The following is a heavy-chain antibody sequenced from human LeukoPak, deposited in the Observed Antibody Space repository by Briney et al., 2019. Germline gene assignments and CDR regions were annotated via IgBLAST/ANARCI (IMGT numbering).Heavy chain of an antibody. CDR2: ISGSGGGT. CDR1: GVTFSSYV. Sequence: PGGSLRLSCEASGVTFSSYVMSWVRQAPGKGPEWVSGISGSGGGTYYADSVKGRFTISRDNSKNTLYLQINSLRAEDTAVYYCAKEGYPADDYWGQGTLVTVSS. V-gene: IGHV3-23*01. J-gene: IGHJ4*02. D-gene: IGHD5-12*01. CDR3: AKEGYPADDY.